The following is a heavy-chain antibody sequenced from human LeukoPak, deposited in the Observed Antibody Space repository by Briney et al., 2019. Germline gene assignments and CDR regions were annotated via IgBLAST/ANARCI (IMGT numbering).Heavy chain of an antibody. J-gene: IGHJ5*02. CDR2: IYLYGTT. Sequence: SETLSLTCSVSAGSISSSNWWSWVRQSPVKGLEWIGEIYLYGTTNYNPSLKSRVTMSVDRSKNQFSLKLSSVTAADTAVYYCARHSSSWYGNWFDPWGQGTLVTVSS. CDR3: ARHSSSWYGNWFDP. CDR1: AGSISSSNW. D-gene: IGHD6-13*01. V-gene: IGHV4-4*02.